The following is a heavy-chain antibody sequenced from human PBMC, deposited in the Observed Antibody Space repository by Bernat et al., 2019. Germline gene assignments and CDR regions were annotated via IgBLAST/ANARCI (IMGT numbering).Heavy chain of an antibody. CDR1: GFTFRTSD. CDR3: TKDLHVPGDYWYFDL. V-gene: IGHV3-23*01. D-gene: IGHD7-27*01. J-gene: IGHJ2*01. CDR2: ISSTDNT. Sequence: EVQLLESGGDLVQPGGSLRLSCAASGFTFRTSDMSWVRQAPGKGLEWVSGISSTDNTYYAHSMKGRFTISRDSSKNTLYLQMNGLRVEDTASYYCTKDLHVPGDYWYFDLWGRGILVTVSS.